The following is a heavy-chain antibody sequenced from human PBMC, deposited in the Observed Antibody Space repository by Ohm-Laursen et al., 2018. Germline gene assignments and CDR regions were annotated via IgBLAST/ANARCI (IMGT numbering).Heavy chain of an antibody. CDR3: AKVPTRSLGYSSGWYDY. D-gene: IGHD6-19*01. J-gene: IGHJ4*02. Sequence: GSLRLSCTASGFNFRGDWMSWVRQAPGKGLEWVSAISGSGGSTYYADSVKGRFTISRDNSKNTLYLQMNSLRAEDTAVYYCAKVPTRSLGYSSGWYDYWGQGTLVTVSS. CDR2: ISGSGGST. CDR1: GFNFRGDW. V-gene: IGHV3-23*01.